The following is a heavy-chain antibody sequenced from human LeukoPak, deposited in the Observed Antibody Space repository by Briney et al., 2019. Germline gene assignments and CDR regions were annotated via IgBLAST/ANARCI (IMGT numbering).Heavy chain of an antibody. J-gene: IGHJ4*02. V-gene: IGHV5-51*01. Sequence: RGESLKISCKGSGYIFSNYWIGWVRQMPGKGLEWMGIIWPGDSDTRYSPSFQGQVTISADKSISTAYLQWSSLKASDTAMYYCARLQYYYDSSGYTGYYFDYWGQGTLVTVSS. CDR1: GYIFSNYW. CDR2: IWPGDSDT. D-gene: IGHD3-22*01. CDR3: ARLQYYYDSSGYTGYYFDY.